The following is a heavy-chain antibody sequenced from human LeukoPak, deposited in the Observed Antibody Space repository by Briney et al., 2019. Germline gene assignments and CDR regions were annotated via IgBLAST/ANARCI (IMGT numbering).Heavy chain of an antibody. J-gene: IGHJ4*02. CDR2: IYSGGST. CDR1: GFTFRSYA. Sequence: GGSLRLSCAASGFTFRSYAMSWVRQAPGKGLEWVSVIYSGGSTYYADSVKGRFTISRDNSKNTLYLQMSSLRAEDTAVYYCASGGRQLPQFDYWGQGTLVTVSS. CDR3: ASGGRQLPQFDY. D-gene: IGHD2-2*01. V-gene: IGHV3-66*01.